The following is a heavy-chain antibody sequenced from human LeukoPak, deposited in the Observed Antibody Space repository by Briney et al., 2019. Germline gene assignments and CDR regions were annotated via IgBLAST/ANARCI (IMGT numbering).Heavy chain of an antibody. J-gene: IGHJ4*02. CDR3: ARNRPGYFDY. Sequence: GGSLRLSCAASGFTVSSNYMSWVRQAPGKGLEWLGNLKEDGSESHYVDSVKGRFTISRDNAKNSVYLQMNSLRAEDTAVYYCARNRPGYFDYWGQGTLITVSS. CDR1: GFTVSSNY. V-gene: IGHV3-7*01. CDR2: LKEDGSES.